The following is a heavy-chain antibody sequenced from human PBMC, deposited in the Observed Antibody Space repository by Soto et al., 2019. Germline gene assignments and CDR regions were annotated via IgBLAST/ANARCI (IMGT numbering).Heavy chain of an antibody. CDR1: GFTFSNNG. V-gene: IGHV3-30*18. CDR2: ISYEGSEK. Sequence: QVHLVESGGGVVQPGRSLRLSCAASGFTFSNNGMHWVRQAPGKGLEWMGVISYEGSEKYYAGSVKGRFTISRDNSKNTLYLQMTTLRAEDTAIYYCVKDKGAAAGFDYWGQGILVNVPS. J-gene: IGHJ4*02. D-gene: IGHD6-13*01. CDR3: VKDKGAAAGFDY.